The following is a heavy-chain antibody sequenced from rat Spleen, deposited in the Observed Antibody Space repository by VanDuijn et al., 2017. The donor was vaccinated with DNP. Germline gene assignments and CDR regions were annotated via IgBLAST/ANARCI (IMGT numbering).Heavy chain of an antibody. CDR2: ILTSGTKT. CDR3: ARQRWYYSGEGMDY. CDR1: GFTFSDYY. Sequence: EVQLVESGGGLVQPGRSLKISCAASGFTFSDYYMAWVRQAPTKGLEWVATILTSGTKTYYPDSVKGRFTISRDNSKSTLYLQMDSLRSEDTATYYCARQRWYYSGEGMDYWGQGVMAQSPQ. D-gene: IGHD1-1*01. J-gene: IGHJ2*01. V-gene: IGHV5-25*01.